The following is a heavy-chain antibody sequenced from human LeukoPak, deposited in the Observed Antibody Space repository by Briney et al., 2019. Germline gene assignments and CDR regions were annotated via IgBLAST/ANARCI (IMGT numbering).Heavy chain of an antibody. V-gene: IGHV3-48*03. CDR2: ISGSGSTI. J-gene: IGHJ4*02. CDR1: GFTFSSYE. D-gene: IGHD6-19*01. Sequence: GGSLRLSXAASGFTFSSYEMNWVRQSPGKGREWVSYISGSGSTIYYADSVKGRFTTSRDNAKNSLYLQMNSLRAEDTAVYYCARRSSGWHYYFDYWGQGTLVTVSS. CDR3: ARRSSGWHYYFDY.